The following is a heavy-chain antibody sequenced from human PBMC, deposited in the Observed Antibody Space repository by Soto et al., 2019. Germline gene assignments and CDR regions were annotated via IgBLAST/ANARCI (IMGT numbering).Heavy chain of an antibody. V-gene: IGHV3-23*01. CDR2: ISGRGDTT. CDR3: FSGWPLDY. J-gene: IGHJ4*02. CDR1: GFTFSDCA. Sequence: EVQLLESGGGLLQPGGSLRLTCAASGFTFSDCAMGWVRQAPGKGLEWVSLISGRGDTTYYAGSVRGRFTISGDTSKNTLYLQMNSLYYCAKAPPAFFSGWPLDYWGQGALVTVSS. D-gene: IGHD3-22*01.